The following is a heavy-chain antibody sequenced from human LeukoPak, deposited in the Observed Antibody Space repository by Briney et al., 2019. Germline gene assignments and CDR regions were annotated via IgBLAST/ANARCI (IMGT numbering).Heavy chain of an antibody. V-gene: IGHV1-18*01. J-gene: IGHJ4*02. CDR3: ARAGLTYYYGSGSYSSFDY. D-gene: IGHD3-10*01. Sequence: ASVKVSCKASGYTFTSYGISWVRQAPGQGLEWMGWISAYNGNTNYAQKLQGRVTMTTDTSTSTAYMELRSLRSDDTAVYYCARAGLTYYYGSGSYSSFDYWGQGTLVTVSS. CDR2: ISAYNGNT. CDR1: GYTFTSYG.